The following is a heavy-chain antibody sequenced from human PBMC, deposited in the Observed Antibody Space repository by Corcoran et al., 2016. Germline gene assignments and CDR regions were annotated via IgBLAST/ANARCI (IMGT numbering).Heavy chain of an antibody. D-gene: IGHD3-22*01. J-gene: IGHJ6*02. CDR2: ISYDGSNK. CDR3: AKDSKGHYDSSGYYYGYYYGMDV. Sequence: QVQLVESGGGVVQPGRSLRLSCAASGFTFSSYGMHWVRQAPGKGLEWVAVISYDGSNKYYADSVKGRFTISRDNSKNTLYLQMNSLRAEDTAVYYCAKDSKGHYDSSGYYYGYYYGMDVWGQWTTVTVSS. CDR1: GFTFSSYG. V-gene: IGHV3-30*18.